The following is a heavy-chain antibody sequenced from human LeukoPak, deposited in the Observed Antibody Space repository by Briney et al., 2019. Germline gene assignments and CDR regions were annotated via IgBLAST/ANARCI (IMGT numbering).Heavy chain of an antibody. D-gene: IGHD3-10*01. J-gene: IGHJ4*02. CDR2: IYYSGST. CDR3: ARDIGNYYGSVYHYYFDF. Sequence: SETLSLTCTVSGGSISSYYWSWIRQPPGKGLEWIGYIYYSGSTNYNPSLQSRVSMSIDTSKNQFSLSLASVTAADAAVYYCARDIGNYYGSVYHYYFDFWGQGIVVSVSS. V-gene: IGHV4-59*12. CDR1: GGSISSYY.